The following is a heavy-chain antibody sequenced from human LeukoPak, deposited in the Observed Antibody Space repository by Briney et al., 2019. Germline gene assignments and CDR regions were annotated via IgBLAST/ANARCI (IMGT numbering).Heavy chain of an antibody. J-gene: IGHJ4*02. CDR2: INHSGST. CDR3: AREKRGYYYY. V-gene: IGHV4-34*01. D-gene: IGHD3-22*01. CDR1: GGSLSGNF. Sequence: SETPSLTCAVYGGSLSGNFWSWIRQPPGKGLEWIGEINHSGSTNYNPSLKSRVTISVDTSKNQFSLKLSSVTAADTAVYYCAREKRGYYYYWGQGTLVTVSS.